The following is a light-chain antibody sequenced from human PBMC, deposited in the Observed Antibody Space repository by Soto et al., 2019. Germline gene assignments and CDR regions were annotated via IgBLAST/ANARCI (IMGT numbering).Light chain of an antibody. J-gene: IGKJ1*01. CDR1: QGVRDW. V-gene: IGKV1-12*01. CDR3: QQANSFPPTT. Sequence: DIQMTQSPSSVSASVGDRVTITCRASQGVRDWVAWYQQKPGKAPKLLFSTTSTLEDGVPSRFSGSASGAEFTLTISRLQPEDLATYYCQQANSFPPTTFGQGTKVDIK. CDR2: TTS.